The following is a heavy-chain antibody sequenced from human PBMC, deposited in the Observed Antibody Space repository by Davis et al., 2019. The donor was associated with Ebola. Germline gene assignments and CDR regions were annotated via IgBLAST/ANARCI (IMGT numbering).Heavy chain of an antibody. CDR1: GYTFTNYD. V-gene: IGHV1-8*01. J-gene: IGHJ5*02. CDR2: MNPNSGNT. D-gene: IGHD3-3*01. CDR3: ARGSNTGFLEWYNWFDP. Sequence: ASVKVSCKASGYTFTNYDVHWVRQGTGQGLEWMGWMNPNSGNTDYAQKFQGRVTMTRNTSISTAYMELSSLRSEDTAVYYCARGSNTGFLEWYNWFDPWGQGTLVTVSS.